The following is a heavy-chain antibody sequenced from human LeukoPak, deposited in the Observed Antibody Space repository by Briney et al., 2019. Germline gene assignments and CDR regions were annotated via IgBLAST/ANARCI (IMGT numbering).Heavy chain of an antibody. V-gene: IGHV4-39*07. CDR3: ARLSSIVVVPAASVWFDP. Sequence: RASETLSLTCTVSGGSISSSSYYWGWIRQPPGKGLEWIGSIYYSGSTYYNPSLKSRVTISVDTSKNQFSLKLSSVTAADTAVYYCARLSSIVVVPAASVWFDPWGQGTLVTVSS. D-gene: IGHD2-2*01. CDR1: GGSISSSSYY. CDR2: IYYSGST. J-gene: IGHJ5*02.